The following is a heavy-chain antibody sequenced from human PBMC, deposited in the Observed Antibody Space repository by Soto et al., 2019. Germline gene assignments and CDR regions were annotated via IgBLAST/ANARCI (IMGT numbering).Heavy chain of an antibody. CDR1: GFTFSSYA. D-gene: IGHD5-18*01. V-gene: IGHV3-30-3*01. CDR3: ARAGPYSYGTFDY. CDR2: ISYDGSNK. Sequence: QVQLVESGGGVVQPGRSLRLSCAASGFTFSSYAMHWVRQAPGKGLEWVAVISYDGSNKYYADSVKGRFTISRDNSKNTLYLQMNSLRAEDTAVYYCARAGPYSYGTFDYWGQGTLVTVSS. J-gene: IGHJ4*02.